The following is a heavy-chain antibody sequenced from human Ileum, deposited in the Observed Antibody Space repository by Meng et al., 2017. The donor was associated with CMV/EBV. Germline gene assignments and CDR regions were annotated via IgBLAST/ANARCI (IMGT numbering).Heavy chain of an antibody. Sequence: SVMVSCKTSGVTSNDCAVNWARQAPGQGLGWMGAIIPLLGVTDYAQKFQGRVSITADKSTMTVYMEVFTVRSDDTAVYYCARGVSGTSHLDPWGQGALVTVSS. CDR2: IIPLLGVT. V-gene: IGHV1-69*10. D-gene: IGHD2-15*01. CDR1: GVTSNDCA. J-gene: IGHJ5*02. CDR3: ARGVSGTSHLDP.